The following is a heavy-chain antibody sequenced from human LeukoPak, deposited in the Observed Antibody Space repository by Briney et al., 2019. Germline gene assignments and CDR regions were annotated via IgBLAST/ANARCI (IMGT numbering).Heavy chain of an antibody. V-gene: IGHV7-4-1*02. Sequence: GASVKVSCKASGYTSTVYSINWLRQAPGQGLEWMGWITTSTGKPTYAQGFTGRFVFSLDTSVSTTYLHINSLKAEDTAVYYCARDASMINFDYWGQGSLVTVSS. CDR1: GYTSTVYS. J-gene: IGHJ4*02. CDR2: ITTSTGKP. CDR3: ARDASMINFDY. D-gene: IGHD3-16*01.